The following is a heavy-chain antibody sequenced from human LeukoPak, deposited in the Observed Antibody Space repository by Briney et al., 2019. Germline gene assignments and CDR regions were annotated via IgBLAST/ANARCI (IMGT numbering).Heavy chain of an antibody. CDR3: ARGRRITIFGVVSNWFDP. Sequence: PSETLSLTCTVSGGSISSGGYYWSWIRQHPGKGLEWIGYIYYSGSTYYNPSLKSRVTISVDTSKNQFSLKLSSVTAADTAVYYCARGRRITIFGVVSNWFDPWGQGTLVTVSS. D-gene: IGHD3-3*01. V-gene: IGHV4-31*03. CDR2: IYYSGST. CDR1: GGSISSGGYY. J-gene: IGHJ5*02.